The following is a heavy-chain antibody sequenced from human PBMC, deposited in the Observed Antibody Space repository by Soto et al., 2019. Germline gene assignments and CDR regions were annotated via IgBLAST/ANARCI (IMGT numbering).Heavy chain of an antibody. D-gene: IGHD2-15*01. V-gene: IGHV3-49*03. Sequence: GGSLSLSCTASGFTFGDYAMSWFRQAQGKGLEWVGFIRSKAYGWTTEYAASVKGRFTISSDDSKSIAYLQMNSLKTEDTAVYYCTRDKKRMNWFDPWGQGTLVTVSS. CDR3: TRDKKRMNWFDP. CDR2: IRSKAYGWTT. CDR1: GFTFGDYA. J-gene: IGHJ5*02.